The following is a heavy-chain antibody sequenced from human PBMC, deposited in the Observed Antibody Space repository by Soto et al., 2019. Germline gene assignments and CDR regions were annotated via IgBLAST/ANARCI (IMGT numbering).Heavy chain of an antibody. CDR1: DYTFTKYG. J-gene: IGHJ6*02. CDR2: LSVHTGQT. Sequence: QLVQSGHEVKKPGASVKVSCRASDYTFTKYGVSWVRQAPGQGLEWLGWLSVHTGQTRYARKVQGRATMTADTSANTAYMELRSLISDDTAVYYCARARYCSSPSCYNHYYYGMDIWGQGTTVTVSS. D-gene: IGHD2-2*02. CDR3: ARARYCSSPSCYNHYYYGMDI. V-gene: IGHV1-18*01.